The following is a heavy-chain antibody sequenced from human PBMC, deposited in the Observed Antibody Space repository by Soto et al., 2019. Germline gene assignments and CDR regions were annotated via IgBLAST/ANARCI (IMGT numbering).Heavy chain of an antibody. J-gene: IGHJ4*02. CDR3: VRRKYNRGYDLGFDY. V-gene: IGHV3-35*01. Sequence: EVQLVESGGGLVQPGGSLRLSCAASGFTFSNSDMSWVHQAPGKGLEWVSGVSWNGSRTHYADSVKGRFIISRDNSRNTLYLQTNSLRAEDTAVYYCVRRKYNRGYDLGFDYWGQGTQVTVSS. D-gene: IGHD5-12*01. CDR1: GFTFSNSD. CDR2: VSWNGSRT.